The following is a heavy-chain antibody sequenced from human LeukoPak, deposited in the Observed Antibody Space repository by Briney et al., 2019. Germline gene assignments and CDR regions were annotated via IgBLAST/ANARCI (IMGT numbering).Heavy chain of an antibody. Sequence: GSLRLSCAASGFTFSSYSMNWVRQPPGKGLEWIGEINHSGSTNYNPSLKSRVTISVDTSKNQFSLKLSSVTAADTAVYYCARVLSSSSNYFDYWGQGTLVTVSS. J-gene: IGHJ4*02. CDR1: GFTFSSYS. V-gene: IGHV4-34*01. D-gene: IGHD6-13*01. CDR2: INHSGST. CDR3: ARVLSSSSNYFDY.